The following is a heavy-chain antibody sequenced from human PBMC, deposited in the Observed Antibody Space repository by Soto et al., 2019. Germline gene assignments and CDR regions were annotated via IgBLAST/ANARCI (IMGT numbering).Heavy chain of an antibody. CDR1: GFTFSSYA. V-gene: IGHV3-30-3*01. CDR3: ARDRIRAAAGYFDY. CDR2: ISYDGSNK. D-gene: IGHD6-13*01. Sequence: QVQLVESGGGVVQPGRSLRLSCAASGFTFSSYAMHWVRQAPGKGLEWVAVISYDGSNKYYADSVKGRFTISRDNSKNTLYLQRNSLRAEDTAVYYCARDRIRAAAGYFDYGGQGPLVTVSS. J-gene: IGHJ4*02.